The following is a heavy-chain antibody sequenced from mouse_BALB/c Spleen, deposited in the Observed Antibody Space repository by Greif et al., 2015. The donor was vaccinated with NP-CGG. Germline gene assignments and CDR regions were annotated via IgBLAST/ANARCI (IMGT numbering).Heavy chain of an antibody. D-gene: IGHD4-1*01. CDR2: IYPGSGNT. CDR3: ARRTGTEAMDY. V-gene: IGHV1-84*02. Sequence: QVQLQQSGPELVKSGASVKISCKASGYTFTDYYINWVKQKPGQGLEWIGWIYPGSGNTKYNEKFKGKATLTVDTSSSTAYMQFSSLTSEDTAVYFCARRTGTEAMDYWGQGTSVTVSS. CDR1: GYTFTDYY. J-gene: IGHJ4*01.